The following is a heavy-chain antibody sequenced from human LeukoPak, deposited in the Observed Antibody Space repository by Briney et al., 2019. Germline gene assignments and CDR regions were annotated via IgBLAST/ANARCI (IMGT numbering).Heavy chain of an antibody. Sequence: SQTLSPTCSVSGGSLRSGYYYWTWIRQPPGKGLEWIGYIYYSGSTYYNPSLKSRVTISVDTCKSRFVLKRSSVTAADTAMYYCASQLVIHYDSTVPFDYWGQGTLVTVSS. V-gene: IGHV4-30-4*01. J-gene: IGHJ4*02. CDR1: GGSLRSGYYY. CDR3: ASQLVIHYDSTVPFDY. CDR2: IYYSGST. D-gene: IGHD3-22*01.